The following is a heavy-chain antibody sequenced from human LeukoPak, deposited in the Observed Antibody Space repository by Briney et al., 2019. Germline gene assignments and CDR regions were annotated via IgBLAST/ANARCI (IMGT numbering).Heavy chain of an antibody. CDR1: GGSISSYY. J-gene: IGHJ5*02. D-gene: IGHD3-16*01. Sequence: PSETLSLTCTVSGGSISSYYWSWIRQPPGKGREGIGYIYYSGSTNYNPSLKSRVTIPVDTSKNQFSLKLSSVTAADTAVYYCARVEGGWFDPWGQGTLVTVSS. CDR3: ARVEGGWFDP. CDR2: IYYSGST. V-gene: IGHV4-59*01.